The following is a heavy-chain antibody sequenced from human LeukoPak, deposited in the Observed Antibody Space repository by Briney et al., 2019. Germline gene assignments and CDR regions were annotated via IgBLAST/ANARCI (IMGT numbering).Heavy chain of an antibody. D-gene: IGHD3-22*01. CDR2: IKSDGST. V-gene: IGHV3-74*01. J-gene: IGHJ1*01. CDR1: GFAFNTYW. Sequence: LGGSLRLSCAASGFAFNTYWMHWVRQAPGKGLVWVSRIKSDGSTNYADSVKGRFTISRDNANNTLSLQMNSLRPEDTGVYYCARAPSEIGGYYPEYFRHWGQGTLVTVSS. CDR3: ARAPSEIGGYYPEYFRH.